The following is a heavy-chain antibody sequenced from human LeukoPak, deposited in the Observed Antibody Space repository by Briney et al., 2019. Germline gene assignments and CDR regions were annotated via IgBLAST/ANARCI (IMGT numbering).Heavy chain of an antibody. CDR1: GYTFTGYY. CDR2: IIPILGIA. CDR3: AGTYYDILTGYYYYGMDV. J-gene: IGHJ6*02. V-gene: IGHV1-69*02. Sequence: SVKVSCKASGYTFTGYYMHWVRQAPGQGLEWMGRIIPILGIANYAQKFQGRVTITADKSTSTAYMELSSLRSEDTAVYYCAGTYYDILTGYYYYGMDVWGQGTTVTVSS. D-gene: IGHD3-9*01.